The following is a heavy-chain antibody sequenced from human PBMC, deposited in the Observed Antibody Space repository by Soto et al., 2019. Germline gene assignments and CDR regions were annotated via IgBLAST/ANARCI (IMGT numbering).Heavy chain of an antibody. CDR1: GFTFSTFG. Sequence: QVHLVQSGAEVKKPGASVKVSCKASGFTFSTFGISWVRQAPGQGLEWMGWISGYNGNTNYAQKLEGEVPTPTDKXTSAADMERRSMRSDDTAVYYCARDYDGSGTYLDYWGQGTLVTVSS. CDR2: ISGYNGNT. V-gene: IGHV1-18*01. CDR3: ARDYDGSGTYLDY. J-gene: IGHJ4*02. D-gene: IGHD3-10*01.